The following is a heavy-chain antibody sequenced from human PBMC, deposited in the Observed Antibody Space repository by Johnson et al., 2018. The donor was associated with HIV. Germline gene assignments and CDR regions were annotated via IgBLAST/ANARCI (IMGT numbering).Heavy chain of an antibody. CDR1: GFTFSSYW. J-gene: IGHJ3*02. CDR2: IIGDESIT. V-gene: IGHV3-74*01. CDR3: AREAGAGGAFDI. D-gene: IGHD3-16*01. Sequence: VQLVESGGGLVQPGGSLRLSCAASGFTFSSYWMHWVRQAPGKGLVWVSHIIGDESITHYAYSVKGRFTISRDNAKNTLYLQMNSLRAEDTAVYYCAREAGAGGAFDIWGQGTMVTVSS.